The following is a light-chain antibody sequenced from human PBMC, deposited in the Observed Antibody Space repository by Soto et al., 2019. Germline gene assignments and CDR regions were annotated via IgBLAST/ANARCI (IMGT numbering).Light chain of an antibody. V-gene: IGKV3-20*01. CDR2: GAS. CDR3: QQYGSSPFT. J-gene: IGKJ3*01. Sequence: EIVLTQSPGTLSLSPGARATLSCRASQSVSSSYLAWYQQKPGQAPRRIIYGASSRATGIPDRFSGSGSVTAFTLTISRREPEDFAGYCCQQYGSSPFTFGPGTKVDIK. CDR1: QSVSSSY.